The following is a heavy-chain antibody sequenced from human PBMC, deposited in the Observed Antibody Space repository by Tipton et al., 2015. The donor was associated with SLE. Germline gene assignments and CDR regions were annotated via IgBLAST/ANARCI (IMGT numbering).Heavy chain of an antibody. CDR3: ARKRDGMGI. J-gene: IGHJ3*02. Sequence: TLSLTCAVYGGSFSGYYWSWIRQPPGKGLEWIGEINHSGSTNYNPSLKSRVTISVDTSKNQFSLKQSSVTAACTAVYYCARKRDGMGIWGQGTMVTVSS. CDR1: GGSFSGYY. V-gene: IGHV4-34*09. CDR2: INHSGST. D-gene: IGHD5-24*01.